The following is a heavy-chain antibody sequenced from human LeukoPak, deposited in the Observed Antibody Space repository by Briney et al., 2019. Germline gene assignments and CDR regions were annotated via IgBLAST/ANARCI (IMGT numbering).Heavy chain of an antibody. Sequence: SETLSLTCAVYGGSFSGYYWSWIRQPPGKGLEWIGEINHSGSTNYNPSLKSRVTISVDTSKNLFSLKVSSVTAADAAVYYCARGRSSSWSSFDYWGQGTLVTVSS. J-gene: IGHJ4*02. CDR3: ARGRSSSWSSFDY. V-gene: IGHV4-34*01. CDR1: GGSFSGYY. CDR2: INHSGST. D-gene: IGHD6-13*01.